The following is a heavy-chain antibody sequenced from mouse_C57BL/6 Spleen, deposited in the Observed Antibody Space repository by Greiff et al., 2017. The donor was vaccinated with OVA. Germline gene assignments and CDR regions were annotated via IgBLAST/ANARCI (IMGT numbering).Heavy chain of an antibody. Sequence: QVQLQQSGAELVMPGASVKLSCKASGYTFTSYWMHWVKQRPGQGLEWIGEIDPSDSYTNYNQKFKGKSTLTVDKSSSTAYMQLSSLTSEDSAVYYCARDDGYFDVWGTGTTVTVSS. CDR2: IDPSDSYT. J-gene: IGHJ1*03. V-gene: IGHV1-69*01. CDR3: ARDDGYFDV. CDR1: GYTFTSYW. D-gene: IGHD2-12*01.